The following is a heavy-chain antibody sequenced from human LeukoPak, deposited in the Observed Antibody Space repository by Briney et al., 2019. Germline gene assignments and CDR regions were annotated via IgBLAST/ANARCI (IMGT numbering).Heavy chain of an antibody. D-gene: IGHD3-3*01. CDR3: ARRIIFGVVPPDY. J-gene: IGHJ4*02. V-gene: IGHV1-2*02. Sequence: ASVKVSCKASGYTFTGYYMHWVRQAPGQGLEWMGWINPNSGDTNYAQKFQGRVTMTRDTSISTAYMELSRLRSDDTAVYYCARRIIFGVVPPDYWGQGTLVTVSS. CDR2: INPNSGDT. CDR1: GYTFTGYY.